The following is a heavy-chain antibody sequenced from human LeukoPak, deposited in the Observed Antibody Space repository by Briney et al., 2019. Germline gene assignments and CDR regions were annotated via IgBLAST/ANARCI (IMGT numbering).Heavy chain of an antibody. CDR2: ISAYNGNT. Sequence: GASVKVSCKASGGTFSSYAISWVRQAPGQGLEWMGWISAYNGNTNYAQKFQGRVTMTRDMSTSTVYMELSSLRSEDTAVYYCARGGRWLQWGQGTLVTVSS. CDR3: ARGGRWLQ. J-gene: IGHJ4*02. V-gene: IGHV1-18*01. D-gene: IGHD5-24*01. CDR1: GGTFSSYA.